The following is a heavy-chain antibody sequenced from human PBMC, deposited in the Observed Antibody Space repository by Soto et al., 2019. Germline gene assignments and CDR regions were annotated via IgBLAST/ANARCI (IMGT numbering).Heavy chain of an antibody. CDR1: GFSLTTSGEA. J-gene: IGHJ5*02. Sequence: QITLKESGPTVVKPTQSLTLTCTFSGFSLTTSGEAVGWVRQPPGKALEWLALIFWNDEKRYSPSLKTRLTITGDTSKNQVVLTMTDMDPVDTATYYCAHLTPRSSRSGIEFKWHFDPWGQGTLVTVSS. D-gene: IGHD3-10*01. V-gene: IGHV2-5*01. CDR2: IFWNDEK. CDR3: AHLTPRSSRSGIEFKWHFDP.